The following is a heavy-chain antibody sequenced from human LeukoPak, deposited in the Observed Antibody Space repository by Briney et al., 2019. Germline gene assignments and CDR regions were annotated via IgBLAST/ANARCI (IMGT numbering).Heavy chain of an antibody. CDR2: IYTSGST. V-gene: IGHV4-4*07. CDR3: ARALAAAGPGDFQH. CDR1: GGSISSYY. D-gene: IGHD6-13*01. Sequence: SETLSLTCTVSGGSISSYYWSWIRQPAGKGLEWIGRIYTSGSTNYNPSLKSRVTISVDKSKNQFSLKLSSVTAADTAVYYCARALAAAGPGDFQHWGQGTLVTVSS. J-gene: IGHJ1*01.